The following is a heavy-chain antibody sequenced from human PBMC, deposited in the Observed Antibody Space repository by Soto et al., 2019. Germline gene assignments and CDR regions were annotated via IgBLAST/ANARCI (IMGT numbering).Heavy chain of an antibody. CDR3: AKDRRGSDYYGSGRATDV. CDR1: GFTFDDYA. J-gene: IGHJ6*02. D-gene: IGHD3-10*01. V-gene: IGHV3-9*01. Sequence: LRLSCTASGFTFDDYAMHWVRQAPGKGLEWVSGISWNSGNIGYADSVKGRFTISRDNAKNSLYLQMNSLRSEDTALYYCAKDRRGSDYYGSGRATDVWGQGTTVTVSS. CDR2: ISWNSGNI.